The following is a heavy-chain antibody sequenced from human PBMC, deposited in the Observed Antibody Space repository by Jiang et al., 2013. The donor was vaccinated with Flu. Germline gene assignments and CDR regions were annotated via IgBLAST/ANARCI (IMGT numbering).Heavy chain of an antibody. V-gene: IGHV3-48*02. CDR3: ARDLNWAFDY. Sequence: VQLVESGGGLVQPGGSLRLSCAVSGFTFSSYTMNWVRQAPGKGLEWVSFISRSSVTLSYADSVRGRFTISRDNAKNSLYLQMNGLRDEDTAVYYCARDLNWAFDYWGQGTVVTVSS. CDR1: GFTFSSYT. CDR2: ISRSSVTL. J-gene: IGHJ4*02. D-gene: IGHD7-27*01.